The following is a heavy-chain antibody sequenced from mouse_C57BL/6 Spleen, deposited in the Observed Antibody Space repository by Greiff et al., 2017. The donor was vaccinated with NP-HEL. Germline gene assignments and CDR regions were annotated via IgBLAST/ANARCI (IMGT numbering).Heavy chain of an antibody. V-gene: IGHV1-63*01. CDR3: ARRGGNYPFAY. CDR2: IYPGGGYT. Sequence: QVQLQQSGAELVRPGTSVKMSCKASGYTFTNYWIGWAKQRPGHGLEWIGDIYPGGGYTNYNEKFKGKATLTADKSSSTAYMQFSSLTSEDSAIYYCARRGGNYPFAYWGQGTLVTVSA. D-gene: IGHD2-1*01. CDR1: GYTFTNYW. J-gene: IGHJ3*01.